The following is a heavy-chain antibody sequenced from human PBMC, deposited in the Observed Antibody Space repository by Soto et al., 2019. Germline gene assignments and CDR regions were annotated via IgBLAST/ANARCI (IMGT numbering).Heavy chain of an antibody. CDR1: GGSISSYY. CDR2: IYYSGST. J-gene: IGHJ4*02. V-gene: IGHV4-59*08. CDR3: ATLGRLGYCSGGSCPPYFDY. Sequence: PSETLSLTCTVSGGSISSYYWSWIRQPPGKGLEWSGYIYYSGSTNYNPSLKSRVTISVDTSKNQFSLKLSSVTAADTAVYYCATLGRLGYCSGGSCPPYFDYWGQGTLVTVSS. D-gene: IGHD2-15*01.